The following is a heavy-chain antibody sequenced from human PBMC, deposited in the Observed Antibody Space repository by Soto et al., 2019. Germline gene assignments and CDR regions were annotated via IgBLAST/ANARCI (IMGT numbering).Heavy chain of an antibody. CDR3: AKDLSSSWPPDY. D-gene: IGHD6-13*01. V-gene: IGHV3-30*18. J-gene: IGHJ4*02. Sequence: QPGGSLRLSCAASGFTFSSYGMHWVRQAPGKGLEWVAVISYDGGYKLYADAVKGRFTISRDNSKNTVYLQMVSLRVEDTAVYYCAKDLSSSWPPDYWGQGTLVTVSS. CDR1: GFTFSSYG. CDR2: ISYDGGYK.